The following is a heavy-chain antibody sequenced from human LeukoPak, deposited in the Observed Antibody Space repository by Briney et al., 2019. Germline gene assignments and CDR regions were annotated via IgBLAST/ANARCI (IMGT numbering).Heavy chain of an antibody. Sequence: GGSLRLSCAASGFTFSTYWMHWVRQAPGKGLVWVSRINTDGSTTTYADSAKGRFTISRDNAKNTLYLQMNSLRAEDTAVYYCAREKKSSTSMDYWGQGTLVTVST. CDR3: AREKKSSTSMDY. D-gene: IGHD2-2*01. V-gene: IGHV3-74*01. J-gene: IGHJ4*02. CDR1: GFTFSTYW. CDR2: INTDGSTT.